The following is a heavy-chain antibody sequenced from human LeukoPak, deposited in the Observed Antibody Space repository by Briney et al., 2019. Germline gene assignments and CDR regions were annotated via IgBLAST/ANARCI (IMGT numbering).Heavy chain of an antibody. V-gene: IGHV3-30-3*01. J-gene: IGHJ5*02. CDR3: ARDQWNQLQLNWFDP. CDR2: ISYDGSNK. CDR1: GFIFSSYA. D-gene: IGHD2-2*01. Sequence: PGGSLRLSCAASGFIFSSYAMHWVRQAPGKGLEWVAVISYDGSNKYYADSVKGGFTISRDNSKNTLYLQMISLRVEDTAIYYCARDQWNQLQLNWFDPWGQGTLVTVSS.